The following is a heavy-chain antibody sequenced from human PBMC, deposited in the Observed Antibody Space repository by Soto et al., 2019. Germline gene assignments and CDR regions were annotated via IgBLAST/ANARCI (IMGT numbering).Heavy chain of an antibody. CDR1: GYTFTDYY. V-gene: IGHV1-2*02. CDR3: ARGGSGYSYYFDY. Sequence: GXSVKVSCKASGYTFTDYYIYWVRQAPGQGLEWMGWINPNTGVTNIAQRFQGRVTMTRDTSTSTVYMELSSLRSEDTAVYYCARGGSGYSYYFDYWGQGTLVTVSS. J-gene: IGHJ4*02. CDR2: INPNTGVT. D-gene: IGHD3-22*01.